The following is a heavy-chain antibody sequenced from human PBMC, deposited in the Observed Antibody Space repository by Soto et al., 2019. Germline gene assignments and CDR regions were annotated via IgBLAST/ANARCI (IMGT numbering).Heavy chain of an antibody. D-gene: IGHD2-2*01. Sequence: SGPTLVNPTQTLTLTCTFSGFSLSTSGMCVSWIRQPPGKALEWLARIDWDDDKYYSTSLKTRLTISKDTSKNQVVLTMTNMDPVDTATYYCARNRVVHATVTAHVWFDPWGQGNLLPVSS. CDR3: ARNRVVHATVTAHVWFDP. CDR2: IDWDDDK. J-gene: IGHJ5*01. CDR1: GFSLSTSGMC. V-gene: IGHV2-70*11.